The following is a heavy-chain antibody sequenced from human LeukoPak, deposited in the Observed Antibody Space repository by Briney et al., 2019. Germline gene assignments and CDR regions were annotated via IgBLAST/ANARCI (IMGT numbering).Heavy chain of an antibody. CDR1: GGSISSSSYY. CDR2: IYYSGST. D-gene: IGHD3-10*01. V-gene: IGHV4-39*01. CDR3: ASRTPYYYGSGRPFDY. J-gene: IGHJ4*02. Sequence: PSETLSLTCTVSGGSISSSSYYWGWIRQPPGKGLEWIGSIYYSGSTYYNPSLKSRVTISVDTSKNQFSLKLSSVTAADTAVYYCASRTPYYYGSGRPFDYWGKGTLVTVSS.